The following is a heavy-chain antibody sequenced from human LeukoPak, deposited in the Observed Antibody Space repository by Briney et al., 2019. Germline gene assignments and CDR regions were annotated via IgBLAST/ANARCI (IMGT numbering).Heavy chain of an antibody. D-gene: IGHD5-12*01. Sequence: PGGSLRLSCAGSGFTLSNYGMSWVRQAPGKGLEWVSSISGSGFNTFYSDSVKGRFTISRDNPKNTLYLQMNSLRAEDTAVYYCARGPSGYHNTGGQGTLVTVSS. CDR2: ISGSGFNT. CDR3: ARGPSGYHNT. V-gene: IGHV3-23*01. J-gene: IGHJ4*02. CDR1: GFTLSNYG.